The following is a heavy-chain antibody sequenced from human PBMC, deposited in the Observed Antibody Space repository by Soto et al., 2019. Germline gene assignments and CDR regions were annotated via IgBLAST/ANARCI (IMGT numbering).Heavy chain of an antibody. CDR3: AKERSPYYDVLTGYEGGIDY. J-gene: IGHJ4*02. D-gene: IGHD3-9*01. CDR1: GFTFSSYA. V-gene: IGHV3-23*01. Sequence: PRLSCAASGFTFSSYAMSWVRQAPGKGLEWVSSISSGGENTYYADSVKGRFIISRDNSGNTLSLQMNSLRAEDTAVYYCAKERSPYYDVLTGYEGGIDYWGQGTLVTVSS. CDR2: ISSGGENT.